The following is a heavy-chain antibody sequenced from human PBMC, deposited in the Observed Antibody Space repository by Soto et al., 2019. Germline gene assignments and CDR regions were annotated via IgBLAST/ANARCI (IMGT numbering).Heavy chain of an antibody. Sequence: QVQLVQSGAEVKKPGASVKVSCKASGYTFTGYYMHWVRQAPGQGLEWMGWINPNSGGTNYAQKFQGWVTMTRDTSISTAYMELSRLRSDDTAVYYWARDLGSSVYYGMDVWGQGTTVNVSS. V-gene: IGHV1-2*04. D-gene: IGHD6-6*01. CDR1: GYTFTGYY. CDR3: ARDLGSSVYYGMDV. J-gene: IGHJ6*02. CDR2: INPNSGGT.